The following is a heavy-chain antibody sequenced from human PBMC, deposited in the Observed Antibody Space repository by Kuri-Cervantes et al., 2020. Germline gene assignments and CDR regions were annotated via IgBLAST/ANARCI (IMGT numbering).Heavy chain of an antibody. V-gene: IGHV1-46*01. Sequence: ASVKVSCKASGYTFTSYYMHWVRQAPGQGLEWMGIINPSGGSTSYAQKFQGRVTMTRDTSTSTVYMELSSLRSEDTAMYYCARLSSIYDFWSGYNMDVWGQGTTVTVSS. CDR2: INPSGGST. CDR3: ARLSSIYDFWSGYNMDV. D-gene: IGHD3-3*01. J-gene: IGHJ6*02. CDR1: GYTFTSYY.